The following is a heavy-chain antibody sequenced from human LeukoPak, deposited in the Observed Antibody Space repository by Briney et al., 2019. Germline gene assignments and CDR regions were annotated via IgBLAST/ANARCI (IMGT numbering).Heavy chain of an antibody. CDR3: AGRSRVPAADIYYYYYYMDV. J-gene: IGHJ6*03. D-gene: IGHD2-2*01. Sequence: SVKVSCTASGGTFSSYAISWVRQAPGQGLEWMGGIIPIFGTANYAQKFQGRVTITTDESTSTAYMELSSLRSEDTAVYYCAGRSRVPAADIYYYYYYMDVWGKGTTVTVSS. CDR2: IIPIFGTA. V-gene: IGHV1-69*05. CDR1: GGTFSSYA.